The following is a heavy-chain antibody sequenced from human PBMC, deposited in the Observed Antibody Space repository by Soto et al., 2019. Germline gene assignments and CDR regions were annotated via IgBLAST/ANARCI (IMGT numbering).Heavy chain of an antibody. D-gene: IGHD3-3*01. CDR1: GGSISSYY. CDR2: IYYSGST. J-gene: IGHJ6*03. CDR3: ARASAVIIPSQAYYYYMDV. V-gene: IGHV4-59*01. Sequence: PSETLSLTCTVSGGSISSYYWSWIRQPPGKGLEWIGYIYYSGSTNYNPSLKSRVTISVDTSKNQFSLKLSSVTAADTAVYYCARASAVIIPSQAYYYYMDVWGKGTTVTVSS.